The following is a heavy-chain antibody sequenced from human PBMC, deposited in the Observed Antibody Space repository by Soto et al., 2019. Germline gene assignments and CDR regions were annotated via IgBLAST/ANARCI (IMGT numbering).Heavy chain of an antibody. D-gene: IGHD6-25*01. CDR2: IIPIFGTA. CDR3: ARDIATPAWDSSGYYYYGMDV. V-gene: IGHV1-69*01. J-gene: IGHJ6*02. Sequence: QVQLVQSGAEVKKPGSSLKVSCKASGGTFSSYAISWVRQAPGQGLEWMGGIIPIFGTANYAQKFQGRVTITADESTSTAYMELSSLRSEDTAVYYCARDIATPAWDSSGYYYYGMDVWGQGTTVTGSS. CDR1: GGTFSSYA.